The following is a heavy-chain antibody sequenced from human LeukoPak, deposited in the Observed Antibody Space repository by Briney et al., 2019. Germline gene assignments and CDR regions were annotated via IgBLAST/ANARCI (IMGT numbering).Heavy chain of an antibody. CDR1: GGTFSSYA. J-gene: IGHJ6*03. CDR2: VIPIFGTA. Sequence: ASVKVSCKASGGTFSSYAISWVRQAPGQGLEWMGGVIPIFGTANYAQKFQGRVTITADESTSTAYMELSSLRSEDTAVYCCAREVWQLGLYYMDVWGKGTTVTVSS. CDR3: AREVWQLGLYYMDV. D-gene: IGHD6-13*01. V-gene: IGHV1-69*13.